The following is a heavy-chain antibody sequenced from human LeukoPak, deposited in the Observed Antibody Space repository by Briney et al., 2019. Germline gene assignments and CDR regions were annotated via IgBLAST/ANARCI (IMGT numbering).Heavy chain of an antibody. J-gene: IGHJ3*02. CDR2: XIPIFGTA. D-gene: IGHD4-17*01. CDR3: ARDPNGDYFDDAFDI. V-gene: IGHV1-69*13. CDR1: GGTFSSYA. Sequence: SVKVSCKASGGTFSSYAISWVRQAPGQGLEWMXGXIPIFGTANYXQEXXGRVTITADESTSTAYMELSSLRSEDTAVYYCARDPNGDYFDDAFDIWGQGTMVTVSS.